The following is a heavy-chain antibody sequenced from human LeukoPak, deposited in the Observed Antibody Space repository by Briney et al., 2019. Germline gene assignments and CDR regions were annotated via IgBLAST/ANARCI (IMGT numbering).Heavy chain of an antibody. CDR1: GGSISSGGYY. D-gene: IGHD4-17*01. CDR2: IYYSGST. V-gene: IGHV4-31*03. J-gene: IGHJ3*02. Sequence: PSQTLSLTCTVSGGSISSGGYYWSWIRQHPGKGLEWIGYIYYSGSTYYNPSLKSRVTIPVDTSKNQFSLKLSSVTAADTAVYYCARLDPTHPYDYGDYAFDIWGQGTMVTVSS. CDR3: ARLDPTHPYDYGDYAFDI.